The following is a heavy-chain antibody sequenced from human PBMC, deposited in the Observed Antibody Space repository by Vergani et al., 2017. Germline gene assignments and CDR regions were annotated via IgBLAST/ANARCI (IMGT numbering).Heavy chain of an antibody. Sequence: EVQLLESGGGLVQPGGSLRLSCAASGFTFSSYSMNWVRQAPGKGLEWVSSISSSSSYIYYADSVKGRFTISRDNAKNSLYLQMNSLRAEDTAVYYCAKVTRNKYRSSWTDYWGQGTLVTVSS. V-gene: IGHV3-21*04. D-gene: IGHD6-13*01. CDR2: ISSSSSYI. CDR3: AKVTRNKYRSSWTDY. J-gene: IGHJ4*02. CDR1: GFTFSSYS.